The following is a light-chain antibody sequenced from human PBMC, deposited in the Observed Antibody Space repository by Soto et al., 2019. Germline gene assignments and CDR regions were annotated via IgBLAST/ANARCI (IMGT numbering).Light chain of an antibody. CDR2: AAS. J-gene: IGKJ4*01. CDR3: QQLNSYPG. V-gene: IGKV1-9*01. Sequence: DIPLTQSPSFLSASVGDRVTITCRASQGISSYLAWYQQKPGKAPKLLIYAASTLQSGVPLRFSGSGSGTEFTLTISSLQPEDFATYYCQQLNSYPGFGGGTKVEIK. CDR1: QGISSY.